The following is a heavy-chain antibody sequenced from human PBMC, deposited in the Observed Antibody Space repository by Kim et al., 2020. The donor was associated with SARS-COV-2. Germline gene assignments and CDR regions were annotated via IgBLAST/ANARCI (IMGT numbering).Heavy chain of an antibody. CDR1: GYTFTSYD. D-gene: IGHD3-9*01. V-gene: IGHV1-8*01. CDR3: SRGGRYFDWLSPYNYYYYMDV. J-gene: IGHJ6*03. Sequence: ASVKVSCKASGYTFTSYDINWVRQATGQGLEWMGWMNPNSGNTGYAQKFQGRVTVTRNTSISTAYMELSSLRSEDTAVYYCSRGGRYFDWLSPYNYYYYMDVWGKGTTVTVSS. CDR2: MNPNSGNT.